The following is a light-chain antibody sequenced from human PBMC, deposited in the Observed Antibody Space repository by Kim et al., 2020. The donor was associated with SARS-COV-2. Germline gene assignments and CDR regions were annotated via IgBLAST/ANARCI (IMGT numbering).Light chain of an antibody. V-gene: IGKV1-33*01. CDR2: DAS. CDR3: QQYDKLPRT. CDR1: QDISNY. Sequence: DIQMTQSPSSLSASVGDRVTITCQASQDISNYLNWYQQKPGKAPKLLIYDASNLETGVPSRFSGSGSGTDFTFTISSLQPEDIATYYCQQYDKLPRTFGQGTKRE. J-gene: IGKJ2*02.